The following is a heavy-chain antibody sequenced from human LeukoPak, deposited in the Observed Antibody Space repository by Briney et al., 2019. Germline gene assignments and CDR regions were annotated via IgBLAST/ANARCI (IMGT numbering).Heavy chain of an antibody. CDR2: IYYSGST. V-gene: IGHV4-31*03. CDR3: ARDRITMVRGVITGPHYGMDV. Sequence: NASETLSLTCTVSGGSISSGGYYWSWIRQHPGKGLEWIGYIYYSGSTYYNPSLKSRVTISVDTSKNQFSLKLSSVTAADTAVYYCARDRITMVRGVITGPHYGMDVWGQGTTVTVSS. CDR1: GGSISSGGYY. D-gene: IGHD3-10*01. J-gene: IGHJ6*02.